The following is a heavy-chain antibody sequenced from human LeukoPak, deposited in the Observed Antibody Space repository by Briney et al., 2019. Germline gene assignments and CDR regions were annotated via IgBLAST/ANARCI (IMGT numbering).Heavy chain of an antibody. Sequence: QLHLQESGPGLVKRPGTLSLTGGVCGGSIDITNYWSSGRTALGRGLDWIGEISHDGTTNYNSSLRSRVAMSFDRANNQFSLSLTSVTAADTAVYYCTRENRPFCPFAFWGQGVLVTVSS. CDR2: ISHDGTT. CDR1: GGSIDITNY. J-gene: IGHJ4*02. D-gene: IGHD2/OR15-2a*01. CDR3: TRENRPFCPFAF. V-gene: IGHV4-4*03.